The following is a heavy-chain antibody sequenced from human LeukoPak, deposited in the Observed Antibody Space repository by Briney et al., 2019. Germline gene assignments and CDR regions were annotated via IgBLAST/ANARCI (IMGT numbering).Heavy chain of an antibody. J-gene: IGHJ4*02. CDR2: IYHSGST. CDR1: GGSISSSNW. V-gene: IGHV4-4*02. CDR3: ARRIGIAASGYYFDY. D-gene: IGHD6-13*01. Sequence: PSETLSLTCAVSGGSISSSNWWSWVRQPPGKGLEWIGEIYHSGSTYYNPSLKSRVTISVDTSKNQFSLKLSSVTAADTAVYYCARRIGIAASGYYFDYWGQGTLVTVSS.